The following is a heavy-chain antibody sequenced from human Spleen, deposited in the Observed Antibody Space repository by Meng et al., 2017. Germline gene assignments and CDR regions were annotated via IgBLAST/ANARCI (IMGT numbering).Heavy chain of an antibody. CDR2: INAGNGNT. D-gene: IGHD2-15*01. J-gene: IGHJ4*02. Sequence: QVQWVQSGAEVKKPGSSVKVSCKASGGTFSSYAISWVRQAPGQGLEWMGWINAGNGNTIYAQKFQGRVTMTMTSDTSTNVFYMQLSSLRSEDTAVYYCARDGSGGSLDFWGQGTLVTVSS. CDR1: GGTFSSYA. CDR3: ARDGSGGSLDF. V-gene: IGHV1-69*04.